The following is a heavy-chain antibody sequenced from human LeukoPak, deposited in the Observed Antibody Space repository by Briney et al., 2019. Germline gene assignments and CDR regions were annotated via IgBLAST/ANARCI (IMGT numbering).Heavy chain of an antibody. CDR2: ISGCGGNT. CDR3: AKDGHIVVVPAAVYYFDY. D-gene: IGHD2-2*01. J-gene: IGHJ4*02. V-gene: IGHV3-23*01. CDR1: GFTFSSYA. Sequence: GGSLRLSCAASGFTFSSYAMSWVRQAPRKGLDGVSAISGCGGNTYYADSVKGRFTISRDNSKNTLYLQINSLRAEDTAVYYCAKDGHIVVVPAAVYYFDYWGQGTLVTVCS.